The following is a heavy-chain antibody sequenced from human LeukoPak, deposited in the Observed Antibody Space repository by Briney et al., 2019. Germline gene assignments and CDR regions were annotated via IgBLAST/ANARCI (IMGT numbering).Heavy chain of an antibody. D-gene: IGHD3-22*01. V-gene: IGHV1-2*02. CDR2: INPNSGGT. J-gene: IGHJ6*03. CDR1: GYTFTGYY. CDR3: ARGSRTYYYDSSGYSNYYYYYMDV. Sequence: ASVKVSCKASGYTFTGYYIHWVRQAPGQGLEWMGWINPNSGGTNYAQKFQGRVTMTRDTSISTVYMELSRLRSDDTAVYYCARGSRTYYYDSSGYSNYYYYYMDVWGKGTTVTISS.